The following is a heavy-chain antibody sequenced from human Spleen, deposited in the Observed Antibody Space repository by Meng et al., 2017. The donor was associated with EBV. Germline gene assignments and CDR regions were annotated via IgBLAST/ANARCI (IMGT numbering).Heavy chain of an antibody. CDR2: IYHTGST. CDR3: AQRERWGLDP. D-gene: IGHD3-16*01. V-gene: IGHV4-4*02. J-gene: IGHJ5*02. Sequence: QVQRRGAGPRLVKLSGTLSLTCVVSGGSISSSNWWSWVRQPPGKGLEWIGEIYHTGSTTYNPSLESRVTISVDKSKNQISLNLRSVTAADTAVYYCAQRERWGLDPWGQGTLVTVSS. CDR1: GGSISSSNW.